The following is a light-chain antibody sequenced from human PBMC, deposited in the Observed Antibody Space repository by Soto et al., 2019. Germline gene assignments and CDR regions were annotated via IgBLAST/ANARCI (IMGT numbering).Light chain of an antibody. CDR1: QSITIY. CDR2: AAS. J-gene: IGKJ1*01. CDR3: LQDYNYPRT. V-gene: IGKV1-6*01. Sequence: IQMTQSPSSLSASVGYRVTITCRASQSITIYLNWYQQKPGKAPELLIFAASSLQTGVPSRFSGSGSGTDFTLTISSLQPEDFATYYCLQDYNYPRTFGQGTKVDIK.